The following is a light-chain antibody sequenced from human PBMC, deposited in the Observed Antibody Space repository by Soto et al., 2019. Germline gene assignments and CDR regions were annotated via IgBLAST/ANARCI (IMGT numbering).Light chain of an antibody. Sequence: EVVLTQSPGTLSLSPGERATLACRASKSVSNYLAWYQQKPGQAPRLLIYGASIRATGIPSRFSGSGSGTEFTLTITSLQSEDFAVYYCQQYNSWPRTFGQGTKVDI. CDR1: KSVSNY. CDR2: GAS. CDR3: QQYNSWPRT. V-gene: IGKV3-15*01. J-gene: IGKJ1*01.